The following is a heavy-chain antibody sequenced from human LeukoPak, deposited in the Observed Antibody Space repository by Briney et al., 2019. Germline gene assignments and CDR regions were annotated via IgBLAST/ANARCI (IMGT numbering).Heavy chain of an antibody. V-gene: IGHV1-58*02. J-gene: IGHJ6*03. Sequence: SVKVSCKASGFTFTSSAMQWVRQARGQRLEWIGWIVVGSGNTNYAQKFQERVTITRDMSTSTAYMELSSLRSEDTAVYYCARIGRGYYGSGSLGENYYMDVWGKGTTVTISS. CDR1: GFTFTSSA. CDR3: ARIGRGYYGSGSLGENYYMDV. D-gene: IGHD3-10*01. CDR2: IVVGSGNT.